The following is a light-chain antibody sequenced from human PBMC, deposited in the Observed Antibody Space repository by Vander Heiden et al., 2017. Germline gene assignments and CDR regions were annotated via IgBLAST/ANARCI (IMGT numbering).Light chain of an antibody. V-gene: IGLV3-21*03. CDR1: NIGSQS. Sequence: SYVLTQPPSVAPARGKTARITCGGNNIGSQSGHWYQQKPVQAPVLVVYDDSDRPSGIPERFSGSNSGYTATLTISRVEAGDEADYYCQVWDSSSDPSYVFGTGTKVTVL. CDR2: DDS. J-gene: IGLJ1*01. CDR3: QVWDSSSDPSYV.